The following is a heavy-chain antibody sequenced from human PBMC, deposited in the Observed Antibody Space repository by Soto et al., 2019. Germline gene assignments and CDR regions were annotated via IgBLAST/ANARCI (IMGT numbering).Heavy chain of an antibody. CDR3: AREKSNDSSGYYLLD. CDR2: IYYSGST. V-gene: IGHV4-30-4*01. Sequence: PSETLSLTCTVSGGSISSGDYYWSWIRQPPGKGLEWIGYIYYSGSTYYNPSLKSRVTISVDTSKNQFSLKLSSVTAADTAVYYCAREKSNDSSGYYLLDWGQGTLVTVSS. D-gene: IGHD3-22*01. J-gene: IGHJ4*02. CDR1: GGSISSGDYY.